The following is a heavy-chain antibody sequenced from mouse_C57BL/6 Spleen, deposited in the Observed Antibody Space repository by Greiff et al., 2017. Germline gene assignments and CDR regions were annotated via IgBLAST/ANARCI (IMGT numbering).Heavy chain of an antibody. Sequence: EVQRVESGPGLVKPSQSLSLTCSVTGYSITSGYYWNWIRQFPGNKLEWMGYISYDGSNNYNPSLKNRISITRDTSKNQFFLTLNSVTTEDTATYYCARVGDGYYFSMDYWGQGTSVTVSS. D-gene: IGHD2-3*01. CDR2: ISYDGSN. J-gene: IGHJ4*01. CDR3: ARVGDGYYFSMDY. V-gene: IGHV3-6*01. CDR1: GYSITSGYY.